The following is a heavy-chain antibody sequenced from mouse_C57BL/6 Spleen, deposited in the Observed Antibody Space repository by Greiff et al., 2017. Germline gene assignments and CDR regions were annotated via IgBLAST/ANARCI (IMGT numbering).Heavy chain of an antibody. D-gene: IGHD1-1*01. CDR1: GYTFTSYW. CDR3: ARRTVVATDYFDY. V-gene: IGHV1-64*01. CDR2: IHPNSGST. J-gene: IGHJ2*01. Sequence: QVQLQQPGAELVKPGASVKLSCKASGYTFTSYWMHWVKQRPGQGLEWIGMIHPNSGSTNYNEKFKSKATLTVDKSSSTAYMHLSSLTSEDSAVYYCARRTVVATDYFDYWGQGTTLTVSS.